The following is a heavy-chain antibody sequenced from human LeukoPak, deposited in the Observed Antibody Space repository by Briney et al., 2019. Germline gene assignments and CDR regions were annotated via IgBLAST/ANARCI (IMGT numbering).Heavy chain of an antibody. D-gene: IGHD2-21*01. Sequence: PSETLSLTCTVSGGSISRGSYHWNWIRQPAGKGLEWIGRFYTSGTPNYNPSLKSRVTILVDTSRNQFSLKLSSVTAADTALYYCARGGIPDYWGQGILVTVSS. CDR1: GGSISRGSYH. V-gene: IGHV4-61*02. J-gene: IGHJ4*02. CDR2: FYTSGTP. CDR3: ARGGIPDY.